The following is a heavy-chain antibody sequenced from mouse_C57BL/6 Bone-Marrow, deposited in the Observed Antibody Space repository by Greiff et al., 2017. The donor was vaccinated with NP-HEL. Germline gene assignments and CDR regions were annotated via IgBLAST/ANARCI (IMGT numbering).Heavy chain of an antibody. CDR1: GFTFSSYG. Sequence: EVMLVESGGDLVKPGGSLKLSCAASGFTFSSYGMSWVRQTPDKRLEWVATISSGGSYTYYPDSVKGRFTISRDKAKNTLYLQMSSLKSEDTAMYYCANYEKSLYYYAMDYWGQGTSVTVSS. CDR2: ISSGGSYT. D-gene: IGHD2-4*01. CDR3: ANYEKSLYYYAMDY. V-gene: IGHV5-6*01. J-gene: IGHJ4*01.